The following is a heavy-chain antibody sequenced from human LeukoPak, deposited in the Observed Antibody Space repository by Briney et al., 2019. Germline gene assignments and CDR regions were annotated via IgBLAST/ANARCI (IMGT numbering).Heavy chain of an antibody. D-gene: IGHD3-10*01. CDR1: GGSFSGYY. CDR3: ASTNLLLWFGELTKTAYFDY. CDR2: INHSGST. V-gene: IGHV4-34*01. Sequence: PSETLSLTCAVYGGSFSGYYWSWIRQPPGKGLEWIGEINHSGSTNYNPSLKSRVTISVDTSKNQFSLKLSSVTAADTAVYYCASTNLLLWFGELTKTAYFDYWGQGTLVTVSS. J-gene: IGHJ4*02.